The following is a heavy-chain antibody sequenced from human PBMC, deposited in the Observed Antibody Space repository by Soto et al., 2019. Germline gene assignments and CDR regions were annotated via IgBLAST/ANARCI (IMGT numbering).Heavy chain of an antibody. CDR1: RFTFSSYA. D-gene: IGHD3-22*01. V-gene: IGHV3-30*18. CDR2: ISYDGGNK. J-gene: IGHJ6*02. Sequence: QVQLVESGGGVVQPGRSLRLSCAASRFTFSSYAMHWVRQAPGKGLEWVATISYDGGNKYYPDSLKGRITISRDNSKTTLYLQMNSLRAEDTAVYYCAKDLVVLVTPYYGMDVWGQGTTVTVSS. CDR3: AKDLVVLVTPYYGMDV.